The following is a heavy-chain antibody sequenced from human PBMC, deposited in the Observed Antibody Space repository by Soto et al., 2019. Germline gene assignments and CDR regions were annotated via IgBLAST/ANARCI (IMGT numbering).Heavy chain of an antibody. CDR3: ASEGGWREDGTTGLDY. D-gene: IGHD1-1*01. Sequence: QLQLVQSGAEVKKPGASVKVSCKASGYSFTTFGITWVRQAPGQGLEWLGWISTYNGDTKPAQRLQGRVTMTTDTSTNTAYMELRSLRSDDTAIYYCASEGGWREDGTTGLDYWGQGTLVTVSS. CDR1: GYSFTTFG. J-gene: IGHJ4*02. CDR2: ISTYNGDT. V-gene: IGHV1-18*01.